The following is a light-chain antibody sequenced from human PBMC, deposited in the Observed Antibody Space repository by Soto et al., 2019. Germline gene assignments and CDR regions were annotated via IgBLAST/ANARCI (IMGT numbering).Light chain of an antibody. CDR3: HQYKHWGRMFS. J-gene: IGKJ4*01. Sequence: TQSPSTLYVSPGETATLSCRASQSRTSNLAWYQQRPGQAPRLLIYDTSTRATAIQAMFSGSGSGTEFTLTVTTVQFEDFAVEYYHQYKHWGRMFSVGGGTMV. CDR2: DTS. V-gene: IGKV3-15*01. CDR1: QSRTSN.